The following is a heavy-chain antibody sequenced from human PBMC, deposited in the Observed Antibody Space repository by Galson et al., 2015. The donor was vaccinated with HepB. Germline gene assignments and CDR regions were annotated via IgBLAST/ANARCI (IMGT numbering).Heavy chain of an antibody. V-gene: IGHV3-48*01. CDR2: ISSSSSTI. CDR3: ARVGIAVAGSPFDY. CDR1: GFTFSSYS. J-gene: IGHJ4*02. Sequence: SLRLSCAASGFTFSSYSMNWVRQAPGKGLEWVSYISSSSSTIYYADSVKGRFTISRDNAKNSLYLQMNSLRAEDTAVYYCARVGIAVAGSPFDYWGQGTLVTVSS. D-gene: IGHD6-19*01.